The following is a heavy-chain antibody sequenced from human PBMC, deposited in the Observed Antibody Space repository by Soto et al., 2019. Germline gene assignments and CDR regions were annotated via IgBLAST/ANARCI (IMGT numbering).Heavy chain of an antibody. CDR1: GGTFSSYA. J-gene: IGHJ4*02. D-gene: IGHD3-16*01. CDR2: IIPIFGTA. V-gene: IGHV1-69*13. Sequence: GASVKVSCKASGGTFSSYAISWVRQAPGQGLEWMGGIIPIFGTANYAQKFQGRVTITADESTSTAYMELSSLRSEDTAVYYCARDGGGESPPRKPSYFDYWGQGTLVTVSS. CDR3: ARDGGGESPPRKPSYFDY.